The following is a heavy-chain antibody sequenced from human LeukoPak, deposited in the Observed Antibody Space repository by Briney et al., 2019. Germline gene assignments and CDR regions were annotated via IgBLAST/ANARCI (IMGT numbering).Heavy chain of an antibody. Sequence: GGSLRLSCAASGFTFNTYWMSWVRQAPGKGLEWVANINEDGGEKYYVDSVKGRIIISRDNARNSLYLQMNSPRAEDTAVYYCVRGRFSLDYWGQGTLVTVSS. CDR3: VRGRFSLDY. V-gene: IGHV3-7*01. CDR2: INEDGGEK. CDR1: GFTFNTYW. J-gene: IGHJ4*02. D-gene: IGHD3-10*01.